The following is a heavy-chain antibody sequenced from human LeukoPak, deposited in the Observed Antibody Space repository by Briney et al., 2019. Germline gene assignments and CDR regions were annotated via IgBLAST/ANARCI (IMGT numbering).Heavy chain of an antibody. J-gene: IGHJ4*02. CDR1: GGSVRSGISH. V-gene: IGHV4-61*01. D-gene: IGHD3/OR15-3a*01. CDR3: ATNKDWAEAD. CDR2: IYYRGDI. Sequence: SETLSLTCSVSGGSVRSGISHWSWIRQSPGQGLEWIGNIYYRGDINYNPSLKSRVIISIDTSKNQFSLKVTSLTAADTAVYYCATNKDWAEADWGQGTLVIVSS.